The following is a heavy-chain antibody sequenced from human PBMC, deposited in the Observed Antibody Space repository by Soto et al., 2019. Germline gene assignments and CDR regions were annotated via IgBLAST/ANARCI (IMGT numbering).Heavy chain of an antibody. CDR3: AKDVISGEYGGLNAFDI. D-gene: IGHD1-20*01. CDR1: GFTFDDYA. CDR2: ISWNSGSI. J-gene: IGHJ3*02. V-gene: IGHV3-9*01. Sequence: EVQLVESGGGLVQPGRSLRLSCAASGFTFDDYAMHWVRQAPGKGLEWVSGISWNSGSIGYADSVKGRFTISRDNAKNSMYLKMNSLRAEDTALYYCAKDVISGEYGGLNAFDIWGQGTMVTVSS.